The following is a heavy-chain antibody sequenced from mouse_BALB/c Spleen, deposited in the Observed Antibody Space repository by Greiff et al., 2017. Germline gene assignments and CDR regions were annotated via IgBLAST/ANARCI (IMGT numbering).Heavy chain of an antibody. CDR2: ISDGGSYT. CDR3: ARDGDGNYPFAY. D-gene: IGHD2-1*01. CDR1: GFTFSDYY. J-gene: IGHJ3*01. Sequence: DVKLVESGGGLVKPGGSLKLSCAASGFTFSDYYMYWVRQTPEKRLEWVATISDGGSYTYYPDSVKGRFTISRDNAKNNLYLQMSSLKSEDTAMYYCARDGDGNYPFAYWGQGTLVTVSA. V-gene: IGHV5-4*02.